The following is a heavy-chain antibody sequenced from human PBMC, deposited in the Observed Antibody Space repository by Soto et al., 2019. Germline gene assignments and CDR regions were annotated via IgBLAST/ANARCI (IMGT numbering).Heavy chain of an antibody. CDR3: ARSYSSGYYYFDY. V-gene: IGHV3-48*01. J-gene: IGHJ4*02. Sequence: EVELVESGGDLVQPGGSLRLSCAASGFTFSSYSMDWVRQAPGKGLEWVSYISSSSSTIYYADSVRSRFTISRDNAKNSLYLQMNSLRAEDTAVYYCARSYSSGYYYFDYWGQGTLVTVSS. CDR1: GFTFSSYS. D-gene: IGHD6-19*01. CDR2: ISSSSSTI.